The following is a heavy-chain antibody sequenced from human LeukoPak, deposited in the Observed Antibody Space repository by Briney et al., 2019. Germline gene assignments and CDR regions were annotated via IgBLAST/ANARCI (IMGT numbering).Heavy chain of an antibody. D-gene: IGHD6-19*01. CDR3: ARDSGSGWYHGY. Sequence: GGSLRLSCEASGITVSTSYMSWVRQPPGKGLGWVSVIYSGGSTYYADSVKGRFTISRDNSKNTLYLQMNSLRAEDTAVYYCARDSGSGWYHGYWGQGTMVTVSS. V-gene: IGHV3-53*01. CDR2: IYSGGST. CDR1: GITVSTSY. J-gene: IGHJ4*02.